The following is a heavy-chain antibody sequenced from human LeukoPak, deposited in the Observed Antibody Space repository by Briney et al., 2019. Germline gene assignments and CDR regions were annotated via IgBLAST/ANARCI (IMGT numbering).Heavy chain of an antibody. V-gene: IGHV4-39*01. CDR1: GGSISSSSYY. CDR3: ASPRNGGYYE. CDR2: IYYSGST. J-gene: IGHJ4*02. D-gene: IGHD3-22*01. Sequence: PSETLSLTCTVSGGSISSSSYYWGWIRQPPGKGLERIGSIYYSGSTYYNPSLKSRVTISVDTSKNQFSLKLSSVTAADTAVYYCASPRNGGYYEWGQGTLVTVSS.